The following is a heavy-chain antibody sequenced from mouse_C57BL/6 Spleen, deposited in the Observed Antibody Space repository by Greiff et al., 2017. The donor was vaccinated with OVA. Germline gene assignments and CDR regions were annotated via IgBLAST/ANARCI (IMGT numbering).Heavy chain of an antibody. CDR3: AVSYYSNYVYFDY. Sequence: QVQLQQPGAELVKPGASVKLSCKASGYTFTSYWMHWVKQRPGQGLEWIGMIHPNSGSTNYNEKFKSKATLTVDKSSSTAYMQLSSLTSEDSAVYYCAVSYYSNYVYFDYWGQGTTLTVSS. CDR2: IHPNSGST. CDR1: GYTFTSYW. V-gene: IGHV1-64*01. D-gene: IGHD2-5*01. J-gene: IGHJ2*01.